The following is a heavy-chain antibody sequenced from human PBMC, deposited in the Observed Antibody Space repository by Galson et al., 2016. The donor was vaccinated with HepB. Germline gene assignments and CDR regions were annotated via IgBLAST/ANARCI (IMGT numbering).Heavy chain of an antibody. CDR2: ISRNGGTS. D-gene: IGHD5-24*01. Sequence: SLRLSCAPSGLTFSAFTMHWVRQAPGKGLEYVSAISRNGGTSKCADSLKGRFTISRDNSKSTLFLQMSSLRPDDTAFYYCVVGNGFNSLDYWGQGTLVAVSS. CDR1: GLTFSAFT. J-gene: IGHJ4*02. V-gene: IGHV3-64D*09. CDR3: VVGNGFNSLDY.